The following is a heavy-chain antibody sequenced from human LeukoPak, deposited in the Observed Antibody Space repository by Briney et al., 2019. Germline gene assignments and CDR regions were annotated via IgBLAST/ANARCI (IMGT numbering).Heavy chain of an antibody. V-gene: IGHV1-2*02. J-gene: IGHJ3*02. CDR1: GSTLTGYY. D-gene: IGHD6-19*01. CDR3: ARDRALAGTNIDAFDT. CDR2: INPNSGGT. Sequence: ASVKVSCKASGSTLTGYYIHWVRQAPGHGLEWMGWINPNSGGTNYAQNFQGRVSMTRDTSVSTAYMELRRLRSDDTAIYYCARDRALAGTNIDAFDTWGQGTMVTVSS.